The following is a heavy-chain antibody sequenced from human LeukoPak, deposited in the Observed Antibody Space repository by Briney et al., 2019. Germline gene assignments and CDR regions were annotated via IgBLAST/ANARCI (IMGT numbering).Heavy chain of an antibody. CDR1: GFSFSTYW. CDR3: ARDPESSSFDL. D-gene: IGHD6-13*01. Sequence: GGSLRLSCAASGFSFSTYWMSWVRQTPEKGLEFVANIDQGGSVRNYMDSLKGRCTISRDNAKKSLYLEINSLSADDTAVYYCARDPESSSFDLWGRGALVTVSS. V-gene: IGHV3-7*01. CDR2: IDQGGSVR. J-gene: IGHJ4*02.